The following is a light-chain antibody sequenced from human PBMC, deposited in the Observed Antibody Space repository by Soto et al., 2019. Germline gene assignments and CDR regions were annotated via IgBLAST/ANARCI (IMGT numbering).Light chain of an antibody. V-gene: IGLV2-14*03. CDR3: SSYTSSSTVA. Sequence: QSALTQPASVSGSPGQSITISCTGTSSDVGGYNYVSWYQQHPGKAPKLMIYDVSYRPSGVSNRFSGSKSGNTASLTISGLQADDEADYYCSSYTSSSTVAFGGGTKVTVL. CDR1: SSDVGGYNY. CDR2: DVS. J-gene: IGLJ3*02.